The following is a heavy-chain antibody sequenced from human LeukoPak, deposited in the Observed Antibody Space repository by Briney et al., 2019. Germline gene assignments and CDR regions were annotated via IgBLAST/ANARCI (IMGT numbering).Heavy chain of an antibody. CDR2: ISSNGGST. V-gene: IGHV3-64D*06. Sequence: PGGSLRLSCSASGFTFSSYAMHWVRQAQGKGLEYVSAISSNGGSTYYADSVKGRFTISRDNSTNTLYLQMSSLRAEDTAVYYCVKGGIITMVRGVLDYWGQGTLVTVSS. J-gene: IGHJ4*02. CDR3: VKGGIITMVRGVLDY. CDR1: GFTFSSYA. D-gene: IGHD3-10*01.